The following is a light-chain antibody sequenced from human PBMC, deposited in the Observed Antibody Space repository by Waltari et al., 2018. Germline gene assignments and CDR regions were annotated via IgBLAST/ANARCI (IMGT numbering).Light chain of an antibody. CDR1: SSDIGGHNF. J-gene: IGLJ3*02. CDR3: SSYTGSDWV. V-gene: IGLV2-8*01. CDR2: EVT. Sequence: HSALTQPPSASGSPGQSVTLSCTGTSSDIGGHNFVSWYPQHPGNAPKLIIYEVTKRPSGVPDRISASKSGNTASLTVSGLQADDEADYHCSSYTGSDWVFGGGTKLTVL.